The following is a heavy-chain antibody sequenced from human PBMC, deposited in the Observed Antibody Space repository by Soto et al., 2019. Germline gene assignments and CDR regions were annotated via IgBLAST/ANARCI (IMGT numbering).Heavy chain of an antibody. CDR1: GYRFTDHF. CDR3: ARDGDLRIVARGTTWLDP. V-gene: IGHV1-2*02. CDR2: IDPQSGGT. D-gene: IGHD6-6*01. Sequence: QVQLVQSGAEVKKPGASVKVSCKASGYRFTDHFMHWVRQAPGQGLECLGWIDPQSGGTNYAQKFQGRVTMTRDTSISTAYMELSTLRSDDTAVYYCARDGDLRIVARGTTWLDPWGQGTLVTVSS. J-gene: IGHJ5*02.